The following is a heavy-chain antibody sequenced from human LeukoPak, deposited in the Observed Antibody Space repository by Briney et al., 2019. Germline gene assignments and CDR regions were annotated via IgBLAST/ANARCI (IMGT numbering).Heavy chain of an antibody. CDR3: ARDTTQHPKHRYDFWSGYYLSAPYYYYYYMDV. CDR2: IIPIFGIA. J-gene: IGHJ6*03. Sequence: ASVKVSCKASGGTFSSYAISWVRQAPGQGLEWMGGIIPIFGIANYAQKFQGRVTITTDESTSTAYMELSSLRSEDTAVYYCARDTTQHPKHRYDFWSGYYLSAPYYYYYYMDVWGKGTTVTVSS. D-gene: IGHD3-3*01. V-gene: IGHV1-69*05. CDR1: GGTFSSYA.